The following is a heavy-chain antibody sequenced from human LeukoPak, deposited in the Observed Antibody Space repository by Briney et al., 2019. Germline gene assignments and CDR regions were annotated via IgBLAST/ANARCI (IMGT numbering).Heavy chain of an antibody. CDR3: ARVDSSGYPSYFDY. Sequence: PGGSLRLSCAASGLTLSSYAMHWVRQAPGKGLEWVAVIWYDGSNKYYADSVKGRFTISRDNSKNTLYLQMNSLRAEDTAVYYCARVDSSGYPSYFDYWGQGTLVTVSS. CDR1: GLTLSSYA. J-gene: IGHJ4*02. V-gene: IGHV3-33*08. CDR2: IWYDGSNK. D-gene: IGHD3-22*01.